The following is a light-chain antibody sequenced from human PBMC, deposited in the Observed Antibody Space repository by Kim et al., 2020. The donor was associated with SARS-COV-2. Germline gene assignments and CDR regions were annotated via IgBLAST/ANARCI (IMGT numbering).Light chain of an antibody. V-gene: IGLV1-47*01. CDR1: SSNIGSNY. CDR2: RNN. Sequence: PGGTIPCSGSSSNIGSNYVYWYQQLPGPAPKLLIYRNNQRPSGVPDRFSGSKSGTSASLAISGLRSEDEADYYCAAWDDSLSGRVFGGGTQLTVL. J-gene: IGLJ3*02. CDR3: AAWDDSLSGRV.